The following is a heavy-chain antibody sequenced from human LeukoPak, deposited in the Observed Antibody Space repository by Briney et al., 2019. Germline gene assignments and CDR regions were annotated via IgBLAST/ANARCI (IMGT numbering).Heavy chain of an antibody. CDR2: INSDGSST. CDR1: GFTFSSYW. V-gene: IGHV3-74*01. Sequence: GGSLRLSCAASGFTFSSYWMHWVRQAPGKGLVWVSRINSDGSSTSYADSVKGRFTISRDNAKNTLYLQMNSLRAEDTAVYYCARGPYYYDSSGYYLYWGQGTLVTVSS. J-gene: IGHJ4*02. CDR3: ARGPYYYDSSGYYLY. D-gene: IGHD3-22*01.